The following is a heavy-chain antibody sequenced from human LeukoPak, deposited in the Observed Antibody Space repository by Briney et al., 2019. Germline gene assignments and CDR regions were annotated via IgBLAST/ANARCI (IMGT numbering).Heavy chain of an antibody. D-gene: IGHD1-26*01. CDR2: INHSRST. CDR1: GGSFSGYY. CDR3: ARGLGSGSYYPPRWFDP. Sequence: PSETLSLTCAVYGGSFSGYYWSSLRQPPGKGLEWIGEINHSRSTNSNPSLKSRVTISVDTSKNQFSLTLSSVAAADTAVYYCARGLGSGSYYPPRWFDPWGQGTLVTVSS. J-gene: IGHJ5*02. V-gene: IGHV4-34*01.